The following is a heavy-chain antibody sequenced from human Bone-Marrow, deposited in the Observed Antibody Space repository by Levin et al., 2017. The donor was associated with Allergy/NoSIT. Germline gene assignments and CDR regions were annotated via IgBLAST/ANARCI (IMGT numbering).Heavy chain of an antibody. J-gene: IGHJ5*02. CDR2: ISWNSGSI. D-gene: IGHD2-2*01. Sequence: GGSLRLSCAASGFTFDDYAMHWVRQAPGKGLEWVSGISWNSGSIGYADSVKGRFTISRDNAKNSLYLQMNSLRAEDTALYYCAKDQAPDIVVVPAARDNWFDPWGQGTLVTVSS. CDR3: AKDQAPDIVVVPAARDNWFDP. CDR1: GFTFDDYA. V-gene: IGHV3-9*01.